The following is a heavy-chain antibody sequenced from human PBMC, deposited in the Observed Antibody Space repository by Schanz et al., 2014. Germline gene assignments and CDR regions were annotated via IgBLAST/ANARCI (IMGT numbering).Heavy chain of an antibody. J-gene: IGHJ3*02. CDR3: ARLATSKSRLGDAVDI. Sequence: EVQLVESGGGLVQPGGSLRLSCAASGFTFSSYWMHWVRQAPGKGLVWVSRINPAGTFTNYADSVQGRFTLSKDFSKDTLYLQLTSLRPEDTAVYYCARLATSKSRLGDAVDIWGQGTMVTVSS. V-gene: IGHV3-74*02. D-gene: IGHD6-6*01. CDR1: GFTFSSYW. CDR2: INPAGTFT.